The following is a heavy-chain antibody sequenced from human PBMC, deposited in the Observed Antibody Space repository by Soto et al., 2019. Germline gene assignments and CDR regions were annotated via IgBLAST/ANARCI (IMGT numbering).Heavy chain of an antibody. CDR3: AKHHDPDGAWDFDY. CDR1: GFTFNRYT. D-gene: IGHD4-17*01. CDR2: LIGGNGET. V-gene: IGHV3-23*01. Sequence: GGSLRLSCAASGFTFNRYTMSWVRQAPGTGLEWVSSLIGGNGETSYADSVKGRFTIPRDISKNTLYLQMNSLRAEDTAVYYCAKHHDPDGAWDFDYWGLGTLVTVSS. J-gene: IGHJ4*02.